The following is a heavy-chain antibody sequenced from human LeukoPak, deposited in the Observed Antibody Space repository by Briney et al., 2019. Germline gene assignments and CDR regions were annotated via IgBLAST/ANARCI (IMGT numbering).Heavy chain of an antibody. CDR2: IYTSGST. J-gene: IGHJ3*02. Sequence: PSETLSLTCTVSGGSISSGSYYWSWIRQPAGKGLEWIGRIYTSGSTNYNPSLKSRVTISVDTSKNQFSLKLSSVTAADTAVYYCARDEVATMDDAFDIWGQGTMVTVSS. CDR1: GGSISSGSYY. V-gene: IGHV4-61*02. CDR3: ARDEVATMDDAFDI. D-gene: IGHD5-12*01.